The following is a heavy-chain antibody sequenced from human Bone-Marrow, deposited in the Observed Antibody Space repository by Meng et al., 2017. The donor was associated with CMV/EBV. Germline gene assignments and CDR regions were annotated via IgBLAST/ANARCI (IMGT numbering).Heavy chain of an antibody. D-gene: IGHD3-3*01. J-gene: IGHJ6*02. CDR2: ISSSSSTI. Sequence: GESQKISCAASGFTFSSYSMNWVRQAPGKGLEWVSYISSSSSTIYYADSVKGRFTISRDNAKNSLYLQMNSLRSEDTAAYYCARFNVGVMIFGGVIGDGMDVWGQGTTVTVSS. V-gene: IGHV3-48*04. CDR1: GFTFSSYS. CDR3: ARFNVGVMIFGGVIGDGMDV.